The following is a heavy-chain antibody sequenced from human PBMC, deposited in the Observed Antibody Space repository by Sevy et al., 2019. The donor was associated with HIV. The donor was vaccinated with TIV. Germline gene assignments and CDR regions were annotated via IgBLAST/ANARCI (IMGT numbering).Heavy chain of an antibody. V-gene: IGHV4-39*01. CDR3: ARRLAVARGFDY. CDR2: IDYSGST. CDR1: GGSISSSSYY. Sequence: SETLSLTCTVSGGSISSSSYYWGWIRQPPGKGLEWIGSIDYSGSTYYNPSLKSRVTISVDTSKNQFSLKLSSVTAADTAVYYCARRLAVARGFDYWGQGTLVTVSS. D-gene: IGHD6-19*01. J-gene: IGHJ4*02.